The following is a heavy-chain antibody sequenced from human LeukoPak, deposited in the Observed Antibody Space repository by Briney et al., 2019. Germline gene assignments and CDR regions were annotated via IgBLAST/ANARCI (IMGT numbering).Heavy chain of an antibody. Sequence: ASVKVSCKASGYTFTSYYMHWVRQAPGQGLEWMGIINPSGGSTSYAQKFQGRVTMARDTSTSTVYMELSSLRSEDTAVYYCARDRGNSGWYDNYDYWGQGTLVTVSS. CDR2: INPSGGST. J-gene: IGHJ4*02. CDR1: GYTFTSYY. V-gene: IGHV1-46*01. CDR3: ARDRGNSGWYDNYDY. D-gene: IGHD6-19*01.